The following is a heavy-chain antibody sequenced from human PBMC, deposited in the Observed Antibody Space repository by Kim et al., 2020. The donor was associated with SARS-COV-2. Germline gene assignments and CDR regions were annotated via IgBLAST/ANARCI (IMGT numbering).Heavy chain of an antibody. CDR1: GFTFSSYG. D-gene: IGHD6-13*01. J-gene: IGHJ4*02. CDR3: ARDKQLGSFDY. V-gene: IGHV3-33*01. CDR2: IWYDGSNK. Sequence: GGSLRLSCAASGFTFSSYGMHWVRQAPGKGLEWVAVIWYDGSNKYYADSVKGRFTISRDNSKNTLYLQMNSLRAEDTAVYYCARDKQLGSFDYWGQGTLVTVSS.